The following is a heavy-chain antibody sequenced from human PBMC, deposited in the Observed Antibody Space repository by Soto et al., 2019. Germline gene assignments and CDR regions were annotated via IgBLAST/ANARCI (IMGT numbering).Heavy chain of an antibody. D-gene: IGHD5-12*01. CDR1: GCSAISDNCY. V-gene: IGHV4-61*01. Sequence: KSSETLSPTGNLSGCSAISDNCYWTWIRQPPGKGLERIGYMHYSGNTDYNPSLNSRVTISVDTSNNQVSLKPSSVTAADTAVYYCARDRRDGYNYHYYYGMDVWGQGTTGTVSS. J-gene: IGHJ6*02. CDR2: MHYSGNT. CDR3: ARDRRDGYNYHYYYGMDV.